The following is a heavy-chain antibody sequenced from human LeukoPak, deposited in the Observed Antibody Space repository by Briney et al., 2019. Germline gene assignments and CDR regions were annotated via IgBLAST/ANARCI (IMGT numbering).Heavy chain of an antibody. CDR1: GGSISSGGYS. J-gene: IGHJ5*02. Sequence: PSETLSLTCAVSGGSISSGGYSWSWLRQPPGKGLEWIGYIYHSGSTYYNPSLKSRVTISVDRSKNQFSLKLSSVTAADTAVYYCAREVGDYGSWWFDPWGQGTLVTVSS. D-gene: IGHD4-17*01. CDR3: AREVGDYGSWWFDP. CDR2: IYHSGST. V-gene: IGHV4-30-2*01.